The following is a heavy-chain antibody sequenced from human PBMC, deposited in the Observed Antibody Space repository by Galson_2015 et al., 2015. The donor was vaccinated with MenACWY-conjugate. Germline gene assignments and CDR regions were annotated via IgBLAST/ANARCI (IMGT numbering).Heavy chain of an antibody. CDR2: ISASRTTI. D-gene: IGHD5-18*01. V-gene: IGHV3-48*04. CDR3: ARQDTSMLMGDWFDP. CDR1: GFTFNTYN. J-gene: IGHJ5*02. Sequence: SLRLSCAASGFTFNTYNMNWVRQAPGKGLGWVSYISASRTTIYYADSVKGRFTISRDNAKNSLYLQMNSLRAEDTALYYCARQDTSMLMGDWFDPWGQGTLVTVSS.